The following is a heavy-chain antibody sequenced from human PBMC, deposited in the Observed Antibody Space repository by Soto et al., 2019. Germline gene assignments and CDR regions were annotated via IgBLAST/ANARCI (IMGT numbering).Heavy chain of an antibody. CDR3: ATEYRDSSDHYHDFDY. D-gene: IGHD3-22*01. CDR2: ISSDGGNK. V-gene: IGHV3-30*03. Sequence: AASLRLSCAASGATFKTYGMHWVRQAPGKGLEWVAVISSDGGNKYYADSVKGRFTISRDNSKNTLYLQMNSLRAEDTAVYYCATEYRDSSDHYHDFDYWGQGTLVPVS. J-gene: IGHJ4*02. CDR1: GATFKTYG.